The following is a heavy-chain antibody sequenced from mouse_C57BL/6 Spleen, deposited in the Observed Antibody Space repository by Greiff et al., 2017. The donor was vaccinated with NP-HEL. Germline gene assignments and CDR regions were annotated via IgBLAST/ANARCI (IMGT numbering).Heavy chain of an antibody. Sequence: EVMLVESGGDLVKPGGSLKLSCAASGFTFSSYGMSWVRQTPDKRLEWVATISSGGSYTYYPDSVKGRFTISRDNAKNTLYLQMSSLKSEDTAMYYCARRGTSFAYWGQGTLVTVSA. J-gene: IGHJ3*01. CDR3: ARRGTSFAY. V-gene: IGHV5-6*02. CDR2: ISSGGSYT. CDR1: GFTFSSYG. D-gene: IGHD3-3*01.